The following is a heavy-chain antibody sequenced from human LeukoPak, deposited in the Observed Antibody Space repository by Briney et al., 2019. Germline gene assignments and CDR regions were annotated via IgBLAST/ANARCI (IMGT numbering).Heavy chain of an antibody. CDR3: ARDRANNWFDP. CDR1: GGSISSYY. V-gene: IGHV4-59*01. CDR2: IYYSGST. J-gene: IGHJ5*02. Sequence: TPSETLSLTCTVSGGSISSYYWSWIRQPPGKGLEWIGYIYYSGSTNYNPSLKSRVTISVDMSKNQFSLKLNSVTAADTAVYYCARDRANNWFDPWGQGTLVTVSS.